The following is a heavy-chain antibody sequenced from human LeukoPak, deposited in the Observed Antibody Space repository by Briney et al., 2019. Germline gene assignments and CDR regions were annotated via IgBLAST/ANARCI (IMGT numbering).Heavy chain of an antibody. CDR1: GFTFSSYG. CDR3: AGTGYSSSWYWGYPPNGFDY. Sequence: GGSLRLSCAASGFTFSSYGMSWVRQAPGKGLEWVSAISGSGGSTYYADSVKGRFTISRDNAKNSLYLQMNSLRAEDTAVYYCAGTGYSSSWYWGYPPNGFDYWGQGTLVTVSS. V-gene: IGHV3-23*01. D-gene: IGHD6-13*01. J-gene: IGHJ4*02. CDR2: ISGSGGST.